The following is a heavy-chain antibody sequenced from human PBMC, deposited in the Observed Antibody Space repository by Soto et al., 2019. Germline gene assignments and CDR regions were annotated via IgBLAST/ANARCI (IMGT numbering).Heavy chain of an antibody. CDR2: TYYRSKWYN. CDR3: ARDPIFHSSSWNYYYGMDV. CDR1: GDSVSSNSAA. V-gene: IGHV6-1*01. J-gene: IGHJ6*02. Sequence: SETLSLTCAISGDSVSSNSAAWNWIRQSPSRGLEWLGRTYYRSKWYNDYAVSVKSRITINPDTSKNQFSLQLKSVTPEDTAVYYCARDPIFHSSSWNYYYGMDVWGQGTTVTVSS. D-gene: IGHD6-13*01.